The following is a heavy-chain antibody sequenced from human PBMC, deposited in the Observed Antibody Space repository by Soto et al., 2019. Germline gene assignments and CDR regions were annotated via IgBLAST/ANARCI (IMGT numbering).Heavy chain of an antibody. CDR1: GFTFSSYA. J-gene: IGHJ4*02. CDR2: TSASGGGT. Sequence: GGSLRLSCAASGFTFSSYAMSWVRQAPGKGLEWVSATSASGGGTYYADSVKGRFTISRDNSKNTLYLQMNSLRAEDTAVYFCAKSGGGRGGPPSHFDYWGQGTLVTVSS. V-gene: IGHV3-23*01. CDR3: AKSGGGRGGPPSHFDY. D-gene: IGHD2-15*01.